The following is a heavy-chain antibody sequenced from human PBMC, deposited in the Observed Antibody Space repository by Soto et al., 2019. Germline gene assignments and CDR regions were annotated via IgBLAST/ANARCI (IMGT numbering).Heavy chain of an antibody. CDR3: AAEGYCSSTSCPRDAFDI. J-gene: IGHJ3*02. CDR2: IVVGSGNT. D-gene: IGHD2-2*01. V-gene: IGHV1-58*01. Sequence: SVKVSCKASGGTFSSSAVQWVRQARGQRLEWIGWIVVGSGNTNYAQKFQERVTITRDMSTSTAYMELSSLRSEDTAVYYCAAEGYCSSTSCPRDAFDIWGQGTMVTVSS. CDR1: GGTFSSSA.